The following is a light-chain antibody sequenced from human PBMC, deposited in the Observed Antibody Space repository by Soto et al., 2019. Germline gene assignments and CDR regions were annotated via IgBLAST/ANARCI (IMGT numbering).Light chain of an antibody. CDR2: EVS. CDR1: GSDVGSYKY. CDR3: ISYTDRQSYL. V-gene: IGLV2-14*01. J-gene: IGLJ1*01. Sequence: QSALTQPASVSGSPGQSITISCTGTGSDVGSYKYVSWYQQHPGKAPKLIIFEVSNRPSGVSDRFSGSKSGNRASLTISGLQTEDEADYYCISYTDRQSYLFGTGTKVTVL.